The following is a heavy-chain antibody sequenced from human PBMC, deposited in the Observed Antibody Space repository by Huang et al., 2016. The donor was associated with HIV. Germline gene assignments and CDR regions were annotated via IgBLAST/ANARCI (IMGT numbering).Heavy chain of an antibody. J-gene: IGHJ4*02. D-gene: IGHD1-26*01. CDR2: MSSSGSDI. Sequence: QVQLVESGGGLVKPGGSLRLSCAASGFTFSDYYMSWIRQAPGKDQEWVSYMSSSGSDIYNTDAVKGRFTISRDNAKNSLYLQMNSLRAEDTAVYYCARSSGELGAPHNWGQGTLVTVSS. V-gene: IGHV3-11*01. CDR1: GFTFSDYY. CDR3: ARSSGELGAPHN.